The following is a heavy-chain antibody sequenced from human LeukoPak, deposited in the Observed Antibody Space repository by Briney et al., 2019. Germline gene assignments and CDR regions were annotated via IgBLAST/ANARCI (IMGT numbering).Heavy chain of an antibody. D-gene: IGHD3-10*01. Sequence: GGSLRLSCAASGFTFSIYGMSWVRQSPGKGLEWVSAISGSASGHITNYADSVKGRFTISRDNYRNTLYLHMNSLRVEDTAVYYCANHRSAFEFWGQGTLVTVSS. V-gene: IGHV3-23*01. CDR1: GFTFSIYG. J-gene: IGHJ4*02. CDR3: ANHRSAFEF. CDR2: ISGSASGHIT.